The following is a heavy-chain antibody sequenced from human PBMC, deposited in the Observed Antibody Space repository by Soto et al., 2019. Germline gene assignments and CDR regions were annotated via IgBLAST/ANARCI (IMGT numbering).Heavy chain of an antibody. Sequence: ASVNVYCKASGYTFIKYRIACLRKATEQGLEWMGWISPYNDNTIYAQKFQGRVTMTADRSTRTVYLDLRSLKSNDTAVYYCARGGYYDNVWGKLSHYGLEKWGQGTSVTVSS. CDR1: GYTFIKYR. V-gene: IGHV1-18*01. CDR2: ISPYNDNT. D-gene: IGHD3-16*01. J-gene: IGHJ6*02. CDR3: ARGGYYDNVWGKLSHYGLEK.